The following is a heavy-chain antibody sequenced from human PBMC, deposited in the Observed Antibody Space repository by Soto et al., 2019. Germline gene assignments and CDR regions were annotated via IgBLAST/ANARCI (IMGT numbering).Heavy chain of an antibody. Sequence: QVQLVESGGGLVKPGGSLRLSCAASGFIFSDYYMTWIRQAPGKGLEWVSYIGSTSTTIYYADSVRGRFTISRDNAKNSLYLQMNSRRAEDTAIYYCARDPMTTVTIGWFDPWGQGTLVTVSS. D-gene: IGHD4-4*01. J-gene: IGHJ5*02. V-gene: IGHV3-11*01. CDR1: GFIFSDYY. CDR3: ARDPMTTVTIGWFDP. CDR2: IGSTSTTI.